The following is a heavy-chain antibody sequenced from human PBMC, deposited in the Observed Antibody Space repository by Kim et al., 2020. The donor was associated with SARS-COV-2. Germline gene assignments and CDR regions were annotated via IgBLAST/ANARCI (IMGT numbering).Heavy chain of an antibody. V-gene: IGHV3-23*01. Sequence: GGSLRLSCAASGFTFSSYAMSWVRQAPGKGLEWVSAISGSGGSTYYADSVKGRFTISRDNSKNTLYLQMNSLRAEDTAVYYCAKTTRAGYCSSTSCGDAFDIWGQGTMVTVSS. CDR3: AKTTRAGYCSSTSCGDAFDI. CDR2: ISGSGGST. CDR1: GFTFSSYA. D-gene: IGHD2-2*01. J-gene: IGHJ3*02.